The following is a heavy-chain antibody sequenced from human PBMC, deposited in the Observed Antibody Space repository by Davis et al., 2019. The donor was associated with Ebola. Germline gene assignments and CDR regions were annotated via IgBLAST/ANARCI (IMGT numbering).Heavy chain of an antibody. J-gene: IGHJ6*02. D-gene: IGHD3-3*01. CDR2: IFYDGSEK. V-gene: IGHV3-30*03. CDR1: GFTFSSYG. Sequence: GESLKISCAASGFTFSSYGMHWVRQAPGKGLEWVAVIFYDGSEKFYADSVRGRFTISRDNSKNTLYLQMNSLRAEDTAVYYCARDSPRFLEWRHYYYGMDVWGQGTTVTVSS. CDR3: ARDSPRFLEWRHYYYGMDV.